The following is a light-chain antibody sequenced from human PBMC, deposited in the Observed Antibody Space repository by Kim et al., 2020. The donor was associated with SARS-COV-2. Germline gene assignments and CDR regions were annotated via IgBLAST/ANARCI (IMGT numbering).Light chain of an antibody. CDR1: QSVSSW. J-gene: IGKJ2*01. V-gene: IGKV1-5*03. CDR2: KSS. CDR3: QQCNLYPHT. Sequence: DIQMTQSPSALSASVGDRVTITCRASQSVSSWLAWYQQKPGKAPKLLISKSSNLESGVPSRFSGRGSGTEFTLTINSLQPDDFATYYCQQCNLYPHTFGQGTKLEI.